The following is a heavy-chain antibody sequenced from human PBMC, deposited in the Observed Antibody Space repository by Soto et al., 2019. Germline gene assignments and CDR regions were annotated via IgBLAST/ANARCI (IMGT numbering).Heavy chain of an antibody. CDR3: ARVQKVVYAMDV. Sequence: EVQLVESGGGLVQPGGSLRLSCAASGFTFSSYEMNWVRQAPGKGLEWVSYISSSGSTIYYADSVKGRFTISRDNAKNSLYLQMNSLRAEDTAVYYCARVQKVVYAMDVWGQGTTVTVSS. J-gene: IGHJ6*02. CDR2: ISSSGSTI. V-gene: IGHV3-48*03. D-gene: IGHD2-15*01. CDR1: GFTFSSYE.